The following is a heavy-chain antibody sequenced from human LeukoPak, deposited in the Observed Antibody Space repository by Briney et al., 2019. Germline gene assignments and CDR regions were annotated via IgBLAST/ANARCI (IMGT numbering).Heavy chain of an antibody. Sequence: SETLSLTCIVSGYSISSGYYWGWIRQPPGKGLEWIGSIYHSGSTYYNPSLKSRVTISVDTSKNQSSLKLRSVTAADTAVYYCARGLVWRFLLDSRRDSFDIWGQGTTITVSS. D-gene: IGHD3-16*01. CDR2: IYHSGST. CDR3: ARGLVWRFLLDSRRDSFDI. V-gene: IGHV4-38-2*02. J-gene: IGHJ3*02. CDR1: GYSISSGYY.